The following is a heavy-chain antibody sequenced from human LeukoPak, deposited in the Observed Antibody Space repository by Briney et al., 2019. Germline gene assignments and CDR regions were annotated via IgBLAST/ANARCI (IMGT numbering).Heavy chain of an antibody. CDR1: GITFRSSS. Sequence: PGGSLRLSCVASGITFRSSSMHWVRQAPGKGLEWLVFIRFDGSTKYYADSVKGRFTVSRDNSKSTLYLQMNSLRAEDTAVYYCAQPDFWGQGTLVTVSS. J-gene: IGHJ4*02. CDR3: AQPDF. CDR2: IRFDGSTK. V-gene: IGHV3-30*02.